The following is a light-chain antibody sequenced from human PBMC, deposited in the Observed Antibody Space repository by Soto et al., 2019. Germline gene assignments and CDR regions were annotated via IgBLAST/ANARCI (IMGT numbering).Light chain of an antibody. Sequence: EIVMTQSPATLSVSPGERATLSCRASQSVSNNLAWYQQKPGQAPRLLIYGASTRATGIPARFSGSGSATQFTLTNSSLQSEDFAVYYCQQYDDWPPLTFGGGTKVEIK. J-gene: IGKJ4*01. CDR3: QQYDDWPPLT. V-gene: IGKV3-15*01. CDR2: GAS. CDR1: QSVSNN.